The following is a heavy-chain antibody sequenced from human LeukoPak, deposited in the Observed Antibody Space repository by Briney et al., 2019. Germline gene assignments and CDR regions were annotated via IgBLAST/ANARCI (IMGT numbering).Heavy chain of an antibody. D-gene: IGHD3-10*01. CDR1: GFTVSISW. V-gene: IGHV3-30*18. CDR2: ISYDGSNK. CDR3: AKSGVVWFGEFSPKRCYYMDV. Sequence: GRSLRLSCAASGFTVSISWMSWVRRAPGKGLEWVAVISYDGSNKYYADSVKGRFTLSRDNSKNTLYLQMNSLRAEDTAVYYCAKSGVVWFGEFSPKRCYYMDVWGKGTTVTVSS. J-gene: IGHJ6*03.